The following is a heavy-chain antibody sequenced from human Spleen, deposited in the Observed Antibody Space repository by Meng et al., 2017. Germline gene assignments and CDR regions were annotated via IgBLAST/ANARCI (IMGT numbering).Heavy chain of an antibody. CDR1: GFTFSSYA. D-gene: IGHD6-19*01. J-gene: IGHJ6*02. V-gene: IGHV3-23*01. CDR2: ISGSGGST. Sequence: GESLKISCAASGFTFSSYAMSWVRQAPGKGLEWVSAISGSGGSTYYADSVKGRFTISRDNSKNTLYLQMNSLRAEDTAVYYCAKTYSNGWYHTGYYYGMDVWGQGTTVTVSS. CDR3: AKTYSNGWYHTGYYYGMDV.